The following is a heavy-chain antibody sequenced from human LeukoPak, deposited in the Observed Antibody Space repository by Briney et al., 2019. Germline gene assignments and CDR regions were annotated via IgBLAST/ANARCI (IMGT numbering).Heavy chain of an antibody. CDR2: ISAYNGNT. D-gene: IGHD3-3*01. J-gene: IGHJ4*02. CDR3: ARIPGRTYYDFWSGYSAFDY. CDR1: GYTFTSYG. Sequence: ASVKVSCKASGYTFTSYGISWVRQAPGQGLEWMGWISAYNGNTNYAQKLQGRVTMTTDTSMSTAYMELRSLRSDDTAVYYCARIPGRTYYDFWSGYSAFDYWGQGTLVTVSS. V-gene: IGHV1-18*01.